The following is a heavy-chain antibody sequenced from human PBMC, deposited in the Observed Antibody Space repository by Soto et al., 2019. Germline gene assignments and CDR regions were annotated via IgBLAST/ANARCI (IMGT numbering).Heavy chain of an antibody. CDR2: IIPIFDTA. CDR3: ARSLVNTPKGYYYFGMDV. Sequence: SVKVSCKASGGTFTSYAISWVRQAPGQGLEWMGGIIPIFDTAHYAQKLQGRVTITADKSTSTAYMELSSLRSDDTAIYYCARSLVNTPKGYYYFGMDVWGQGTTVTVSS. CDR1: GGTFTSYA. V-gene: IGHV1-69*06. J-gene: IGHJ6*02. D-gene: IGHD4-17*01.